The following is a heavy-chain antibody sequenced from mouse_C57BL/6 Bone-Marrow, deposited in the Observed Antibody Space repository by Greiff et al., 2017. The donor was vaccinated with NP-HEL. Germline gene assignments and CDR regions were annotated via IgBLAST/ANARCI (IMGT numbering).Heavy chain of an antibody. J-gene: IGHJ1*03. D-gene: IGHD1-1*01. V-gene: IGHV1-50*01. CDR3: ARRDGSSYLYWYFDV. Sequence: QVQLQQPGAELVKPGASVKLSCKASGYTFTSYWMQWVKQRPGQGLEWIGEIDPSDSYTNYNQKFKGKATLTVDTSSSTAYMQLSSLTSEDSAVDYCARRDGSSYLYWYFDVWGTGTTVTVSS. CDR1: GYTFTSYW. CDR2: IDPSDSYT.